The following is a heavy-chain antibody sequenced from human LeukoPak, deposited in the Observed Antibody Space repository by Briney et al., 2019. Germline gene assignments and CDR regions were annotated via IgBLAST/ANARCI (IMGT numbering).Heavy chain of an antibody. CDR3: ARDRSGYCSTTSCYILGY. CDR2: INPSGGST. V-gene: IGHV1-46*01. Sequence: ASVKVSCKASGGTFSSYAISWVRQAPGQGLEWMGIINPSGGSTTYAQKFQGRVTMTRDMSTSTVYMELSSLRSEDTAVYYCARDRSGYCSTTSCYILGYWGQGTLVTVSS. J-gene: IGHJ4*02. CDR1: GGTFSSYA. D-gene: IGHD2-2*02.